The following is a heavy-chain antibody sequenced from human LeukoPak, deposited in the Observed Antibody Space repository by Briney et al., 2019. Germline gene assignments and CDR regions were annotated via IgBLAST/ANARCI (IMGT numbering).Heavy chain of an antibody. Sequence: SETLSLTCAVYGGSFSGYYWSWIRQPPGKGLEWIGEINHSGSTNYNPSLKSRVTISVDTSKNQFSLKLSSVTAADTAVYYCARAAQRGYSYGYWGQGTLVTVSS. CDR3: ARAAQRGYSYGY. D-gene: IGHD5-18*01. CDR2: INHSGST. V-gene: IGHV4-34*09. J-gene: IGHJ4*02. CDR1: GGSFSGYY.